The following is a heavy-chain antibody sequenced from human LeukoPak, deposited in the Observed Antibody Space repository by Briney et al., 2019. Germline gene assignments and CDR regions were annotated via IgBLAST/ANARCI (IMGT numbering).Heavy chain of an antibody. CDR2: INPNSGGT. V-gene: IGHV1-2*02. CDR1: GYTFTGYY. CDR3: ARVLVGAPRTNGFDP. Sequence: ASVKVSCKASGYTFTGYYMHWVRQAPGQGLEWMGWINPNSGGTNYAQKFQGRVTMTRDTSISTAYMELSRLRSDDTAVYYCARVLVGAPRTNGFDPWGKGTLVTVSS. D-gene: IGHD1-26*01. J-gene: IGHJ5*02.